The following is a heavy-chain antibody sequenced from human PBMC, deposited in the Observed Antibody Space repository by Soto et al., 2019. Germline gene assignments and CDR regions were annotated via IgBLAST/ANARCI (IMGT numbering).Heavy chain of an antibody. V-gene: IGHV3-23*01. J-gene: IGHJ6*02. CDR2: IIDSGGYT. CDR1: GFTFSSST. CDR3: AKETYYYYGMDV. Sequence: EVQLLESGGGLVQPGGSLRLSCAASGFTFSSSTMNWVRQAPGKGLEWVSAIIDSGGYTYYADSVKGRFTISRDNSMNTLYLQMNSLRAEDTALYYCAKETYYYYGMDVWGQGTTVTVSS.